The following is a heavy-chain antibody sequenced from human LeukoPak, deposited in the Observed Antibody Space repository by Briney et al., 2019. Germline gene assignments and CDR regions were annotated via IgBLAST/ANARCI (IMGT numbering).Heavy chain of an antibody. CDR3: ARPLGPSVDFDS. J-gene: IGHJ4*02. D-gene: IGHD7-27*01. CDR1: GFTFSSNW. Sequence: PGGSLRLSCAASGFTFSSNWMHWVRQAPGKGLVWVSRISGDGSRTDYADSVKGRFTISRDNRKNTLYLQMNSLRAEDTAVYYCARPLGPSVDFDSWGQGTLVTVSS. V-gene: IGHV3-74*01. CDR2: ISGDGSRT.